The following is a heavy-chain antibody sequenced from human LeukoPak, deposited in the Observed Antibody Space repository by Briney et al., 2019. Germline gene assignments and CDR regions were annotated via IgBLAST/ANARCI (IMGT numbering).Heavy chain of an antibody. CDR1: GDSISSYY. Sequence: SETLSLTCTVSGDSISSYYWSWIRQPPGKGLEWIGYIYYSGSTNYKPSLKSRVTISVDTSKNQFSLKLSSVTAADTAVYYCARSGYRYGADALDIWGQGTMVTVSS. CDR2: IYYSGST. CDR3: ARSGYRYGADALDI. D-gene: IGHD5-18*01. J-gene: IGHJ3*02. V-gene: IGHV4-59*01.